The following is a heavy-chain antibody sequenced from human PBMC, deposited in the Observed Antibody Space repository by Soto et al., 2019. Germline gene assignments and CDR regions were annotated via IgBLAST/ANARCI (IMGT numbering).Heavy chain of an antibody. Sequence: PGGSLRLSCAASGFTFSSYGVHWVRQAPGKGLEWVAVISYDGSNKYYADSVKGRFTISRDNSKNTLYLQMNSLRAEDTAVYYCAKDIGSGSQDYYYYGMDVWGQGTTVTVSS. J-gene: IGHJ6*02. V-gene: IGHV3-30*18. CDR3: AKDIGSGSQDYYYYGMDV. CDR2: ISYDGSNK. D-gene: IGHD2-15*01. CDR1: GFTFSSYG.